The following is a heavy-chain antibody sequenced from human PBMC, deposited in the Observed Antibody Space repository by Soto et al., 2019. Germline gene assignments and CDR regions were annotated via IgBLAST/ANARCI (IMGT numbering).Heavy chain of an antibody. D-gene: IGHD3-16*02. J-gene: IGHJ6*03. CDR3: ARHRSYRHDYYYYMDV. CDR1: GYSFTSYW. CDR2: IYPGDSDT. V-gene: IGHV5-51*01. Sequence: PGESLKISCKGSGYSFTSYWIGWVRQMPWKGLEWMGIIYPGDSDTRYSPSFQGQVTISADKSISTAYLQWSSLKASDTAMYYCARHRSYRHDYYYYMDVWGKGTTVTVSS.